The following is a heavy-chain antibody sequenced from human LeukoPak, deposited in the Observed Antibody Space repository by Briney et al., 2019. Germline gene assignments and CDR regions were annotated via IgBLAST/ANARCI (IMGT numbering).Heavy chain of an antibody. CDR2: IYPGDSDT. D-gene: IGHD5-24*01. J-gene: IGHJ6*02. CDR3: ARHGTKEMATTYTHYGMDV. Sequence: GESLKISCKGSGYSFTSYWIGWVRQMPRKGLEWMGIIYPGDSDTRYSPSFQGQVTISADKSISTAYLQWSSLKASDTAMYYCARHGTKEMATTYTHYGMDVWGQGTTVTVSS. V-gene: IGHV5-51*01. CDR1: GYSFTSYW.